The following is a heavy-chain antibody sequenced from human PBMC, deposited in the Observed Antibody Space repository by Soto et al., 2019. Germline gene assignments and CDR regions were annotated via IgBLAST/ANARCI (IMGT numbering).Heavy chain of an antibody. CDR2: IDPSDSYT. J-gene: IGHJ4*02. CDR1: GYSFTSYW. CDR3: GSIMGTEAGRRGVY. Sequence: HAAALPISYKASGYSFTSYWVVWVRQLPGKGLEYMGRIDPSDSYTDYSPSFQGHVTFSADKSITTASLHWNSLKESDTGIYYCGSIMGTEAGRRGVYGCQGTEGTLSS. V-gene: IGHV5-10-1*01. D-gene: IGHD6-13*01.